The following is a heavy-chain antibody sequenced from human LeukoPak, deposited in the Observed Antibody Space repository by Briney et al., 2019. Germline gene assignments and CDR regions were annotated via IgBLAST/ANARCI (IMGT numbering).Heavy chain of an antibody. CDR3: AKSGDYRFDP. Sequence: PSGTLSLTCAVSGGSISSSNWWPWVRQPPGKGLEWIGAIYQSGRTNYNPSLKSRLTISVHNSKNLFSPTLPSVTAADTAVYYCAKSGDYRFDPWGEGTLVTVSS. D-gene: IGHD7-27*01. J-gene: IGHJ5*02. CDR2: IYQSGRT. CDR1: GGSISSSNW. V-gene: IGHV4-4*02.